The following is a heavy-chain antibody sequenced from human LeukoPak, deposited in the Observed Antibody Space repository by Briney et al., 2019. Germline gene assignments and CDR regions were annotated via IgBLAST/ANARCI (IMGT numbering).Heavy chain of an antibody. CDR2: ISYDGSNK. J-gene: IGHJ5*02. CDR3: AKDRVAGAGTGGNCFDR. CDR1: GFTFSSYG. Sequence: GGSLRLSCAASGFTFSSYGMHWVRQAPGKGLEWVAVISYDGSNKYYADSVKGRFTISRDNSKNTLYLQMNSMGAEDRAVYYCAKDRVAGAGTGGNCFDRWGQGTLVTVSS. V-gene: IGHV3-30*18. D-gene: IGHD6-13*01.